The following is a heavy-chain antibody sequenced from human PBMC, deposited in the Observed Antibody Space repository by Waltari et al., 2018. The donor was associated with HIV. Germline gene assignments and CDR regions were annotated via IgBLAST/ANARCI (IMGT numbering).Heavy chain of an antibody. J-gene: IGHJ1*01. D-gene: IGHD5-18*01. V-gene: IGHV1-69*01. CDR1: RGTVRRHA. Sequence: PLVRPGAKVKQSESWGMFSCKPSRGTVRRHALSWVRQAPGQGREWMGQIIPIFGTPNYAQKFQGRVTITADESTSTGYMELSSLRSEDTAVYYCARRETAMVPEYFQHWGQGTLVTVSS. CDR3: ARRETAMVPEYFQH. CDR2: IIPIFGTP.